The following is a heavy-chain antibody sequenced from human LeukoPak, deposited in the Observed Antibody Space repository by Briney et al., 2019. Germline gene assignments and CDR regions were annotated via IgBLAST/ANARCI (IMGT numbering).Heavy chain of an antibody. V-gene: IGHV1-46*01. J-gene: IGHJ4*02. CDR3: AGTLGHGYGHPAAY. CDR1: GYTFTSYY. D-gene: IGHD5-18*01. CDR2: INPSGGST. Sequence: GASVKVSCKASGYTFTSYYMHWVRQAPGQGLEWMGIINPSGGSTSYAQKFQGRVTMTRDMSTSTVYMEVSSLTSEDTALYYCAGTLGHGYGHPAAYWGQGTLVTVSS.